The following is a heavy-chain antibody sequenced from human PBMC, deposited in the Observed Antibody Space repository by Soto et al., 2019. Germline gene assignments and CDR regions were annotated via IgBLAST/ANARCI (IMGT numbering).Heavy chain of an antibody. V-gene: IGHV1-18*01. CDR2: ISPYNANT. J-gene: IGHJ4*02. CDR1: GFTFTSYG. CDR3: ARSHSYCGADCFDY. Sequence: ASVKVSCKASGFTFTSYGINWMRQAPGQGIEWMGLISPYNANTHYAQKLQGRVSMTTDTSTNTAYMELRSLRSDDTAVYYCARSHSYCGADCFDYWGQGTLVTV. D-gene: IGHD2-21*01.